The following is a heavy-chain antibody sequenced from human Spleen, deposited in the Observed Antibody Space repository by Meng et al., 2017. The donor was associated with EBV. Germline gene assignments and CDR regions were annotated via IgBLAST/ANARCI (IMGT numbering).Heavy chain of an antibody. Sequence: QVHRPQWGAGLLKPSETLSLTCALDGESFSGHYWTWIRQPPGKGLEWIGEINESGITNYNPSLKSRVTLSIDTSERHFSLNLSSVTAADTAVYYCARQSTYRLLDPWGQGTLVTVSS. J-gene: IGHJ5*02. D-gene: IGHD3-16*02. V-gene: IGHV4-34*01. CDR2: INESGIT. CDR1: GESFSGHY. CDR3: ARQSTYRLLDP.